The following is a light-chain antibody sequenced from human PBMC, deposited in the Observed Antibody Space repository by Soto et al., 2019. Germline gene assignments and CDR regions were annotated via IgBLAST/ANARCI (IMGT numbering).Light chain of an antibody. Sequence: EIVMTQSPATLSVSPGEGATLSCRASQSVSSNLAWYQQKPGQAPRLLILGASTRATGIPARFTGSGSGTEFSLTISSLQSEDFAVYLCQQYNNWPSLTFGGGTKVEIQ. CDR1: QSVSSN. J-gene: IGKJ4*01. CDR2: GAS. V-gene: IGKV3-15*01. CDR3: QQYNNWPSLT.